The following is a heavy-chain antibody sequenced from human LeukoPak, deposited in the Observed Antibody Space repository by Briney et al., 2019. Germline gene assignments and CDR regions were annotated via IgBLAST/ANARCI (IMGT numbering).Heavy chain of an antibody. J-gene: IGHJ5*02. D-gene: IGHD3-3*01. Sequence: SETLSLACTVSGGSISSSSYYWGWIRQPPGKGLEWIESINYSGSTYYNPSLKSRVTISVDTSKNQFSLKLRSVTAADTSVYYCASEGTIFGVISVGWFDPWGQGTLVTVSS. CDR2: INYSGST. CDR3: ASEGTIFGVISVGWFDP. CDR1: GGSISSSSYY. V-gene: IGHV4-39*01.